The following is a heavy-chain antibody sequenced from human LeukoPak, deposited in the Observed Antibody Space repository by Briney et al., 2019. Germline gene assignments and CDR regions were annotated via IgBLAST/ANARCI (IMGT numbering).Heavy chain of an antibody. CDR1: GGSISSGSYY. D-gene: IGHD3-9*01. CDR2: IYYSGST. J-gene: IGHJ4*02. V-gene: IGHV4-39*01. Sequence: SETLSLTCTVSGGSISSGSYYWGWIRQPPGKGLEWIGSIYYSGSTYYNPSLKSRVTISVDTSKNQFSLKLSSVTAADTAVYYCARQRYFDWSVDYWGQGTLVTVSS. CDR3: ARQRYFDWSVDY.